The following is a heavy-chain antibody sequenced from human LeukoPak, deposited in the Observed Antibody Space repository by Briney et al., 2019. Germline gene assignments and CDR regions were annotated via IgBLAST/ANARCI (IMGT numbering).Heavy chain of an antibody. V-gene: IGHV1-46*01. J-gene: IGHJ2*01. CDR1: GYTFTGYY. CDR3: ARVRGGYWYFDL. CDR2: INPSGGST. D-gene: IGHD3-16*01. Sequence: ASVKVSCKASGYTFTGYYMHWVRQAPGQGLEWMGIINPSGGSTSYAQKFQGRVTMTRDTSTSTVYMELSSLRSEDTAAYYCARVRGGYWYFDLWGRGTLVTVSS.